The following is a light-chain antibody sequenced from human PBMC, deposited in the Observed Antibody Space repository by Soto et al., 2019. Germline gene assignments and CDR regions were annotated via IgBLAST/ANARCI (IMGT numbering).Light chain of an antibody. Sequence: EIVLTQSPATLSLSPGESATLSCRASQSVSSNLAWYQQKPGQATRLLIYDASNRATGIPARFSGSGSGTDFTLTISSLEPEDFAVYYCQQRSNWPLWTFGQGTKLEIK. V-gene: IGKV3-11*01. CDR1: QSVSSN. CDR3: QQRSNWPLWT. J-gene: IGKJ1*01. CDR2: DAS.